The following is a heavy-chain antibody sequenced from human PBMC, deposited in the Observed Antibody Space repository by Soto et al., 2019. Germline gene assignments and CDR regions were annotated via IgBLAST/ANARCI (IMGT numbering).Heavy chain of an antibody. V-gene: IGHV1-69*01. Sequence: QVQLVQSGAEVKKPGSSVKVSCKASGGTFSSYAISWVRQAPGQGLEWMGGIIPIFGTANYAQKFQGRVTITADESTSTAYMELSSLRSEDTAVYYCARDRLLKLGYLGWFDPWGQGTLVTVSS. D-gene: IGHD3-9*01. CDR3: ARDRLLKLGYLGWFDP. J-gene: IGHJ5*02. CDR1: GGTFSSYA. CDR2: IIPIFGTA.